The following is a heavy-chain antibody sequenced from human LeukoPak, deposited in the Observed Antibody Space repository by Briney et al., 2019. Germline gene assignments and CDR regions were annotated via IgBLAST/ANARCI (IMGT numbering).Heavy chain of an antibody. V-gene: IGHV4-4*02. CDR1: GGSISSSNW. CDR2: IYHSGST. Sequence: SGTLSLTCAVSGGSISSSNWWSWVRQPPGKGLGWIGEIYHSGSTNYNPSLKSRVTISVDKSKNQFSLKLSSVTAADTAVYYCARGARVYDSSGYLDYWGQGTLVTVSS. CDR3: ARGARVYDSSGYLDY. J-gene: IGHJ4*02. D-gene: IGHD3-22*01.